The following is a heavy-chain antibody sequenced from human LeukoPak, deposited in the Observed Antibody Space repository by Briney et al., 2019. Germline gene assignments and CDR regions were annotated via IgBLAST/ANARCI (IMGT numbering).Heavy chain of an antibody. CDR1: GYTFTGYY. CDR2: INPNSGGT. Sequence: ASVKVSCKASGYTFTGYYMHWVRQAPGQGLEWMGRINPNSGGTNYAQKFQGRVTMTRDTSISTAYMELSRLRSDDTAVYYCARERGSSSSYDYYYYYGMDVWGQGTTVTVSS. V-gene: IGHV1-2*06. CDR3: ARERGSSSSYDYYYYYGMDV. D-gene: IGHD6-6*01. J-gene: IGHJ6*02.